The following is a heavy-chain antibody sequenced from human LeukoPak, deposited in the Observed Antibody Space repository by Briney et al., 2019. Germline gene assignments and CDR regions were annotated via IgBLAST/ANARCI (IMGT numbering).Heavy chain of an antibody. CDR3: ARGNNYVDFDI. V-gene: IGHV4-61*02. CDR1: GGSISSGSYY. J-gene: IGHJ3*02. D-gene: IGHD4-11*01. CDR2: IHTSGNT. Sequence: PSQTLSLTCTVSGGSISSGSYYWSWIRQPAGKGLEWIGRIHTSGNTEYTPSLQSRVTVSADTSKNQLSLKLTSVTAADTAVYYCARGNNYVDFDIWGHGTMVTVSS.